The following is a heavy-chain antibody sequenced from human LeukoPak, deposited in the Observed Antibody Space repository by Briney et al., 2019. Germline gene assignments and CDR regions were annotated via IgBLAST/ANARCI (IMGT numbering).Heavy chain of an antibody. J-gene: IGHJ5*02. CDR1: GFTVSSNY. V-gene: IGHV3-23*01. CDR2: FSGSGGST. D-gene: IGHD1-26*01. CDR3: TKSGSSRFDP. Sequence: GGSLRLSCAASGFTVSSNYMSWVRQAPGKGLEWVSSFSGSGGSTYYADSVKGRFTISRDNTKNTLYLQMNSLRAEDTAIYYCTKSGSSRFDPWGQGTLVTVSS.